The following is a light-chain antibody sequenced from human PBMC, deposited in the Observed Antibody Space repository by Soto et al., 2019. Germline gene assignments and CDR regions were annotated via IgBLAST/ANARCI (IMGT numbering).Light chain of an antibody. CDR1: QSVSSS. Sequence: EIVMTQSPATLSVSPGERATLSCRASQSVSSSLAWCQQKPGQAPRLLIYGASTSATGIPARFSGSGSGKAFTLTIGSLHAQDIRIYYCQQYDRWPRMFGHGTKVEIK. J-gene: IGKJ1*01. CDR2: GAS. V-gene: IGKV3D-15*01. CDR3: QQYDRWPRM.